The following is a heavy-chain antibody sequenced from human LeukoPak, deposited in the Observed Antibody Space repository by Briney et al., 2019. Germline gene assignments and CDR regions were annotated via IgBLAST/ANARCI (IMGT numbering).Heavy chain of an antibody. Sequence: GGSLRLSCAASGFTFSSYAMSWVRQAPGKGLEWVSAISGSGGSTYYADSVKGRFTISRDNSKNTLYLQMNSLRADDAAVYYCARDRAYYYDSSGSREAFDIWGQGTMVTVSS. D-gene: IGHD3-22*01. J-gene: IGHJ3*02. V-gene: IGHV3-23*01. CDR3: ARDRAYYYDSSGSREAFDI. CDR1: GFTFSSYA. CDR2: ISGSGGST.